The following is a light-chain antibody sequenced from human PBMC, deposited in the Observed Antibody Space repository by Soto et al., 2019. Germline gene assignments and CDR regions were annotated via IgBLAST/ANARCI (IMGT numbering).Light chain of an antibody. CDR1: QSVSSSY. V-gene: IGKV3-20*01. J-gene: IGKJ2*01. Sequence: EIVLTQSPGTLSLSPGERATLSCRASQSVSSSYLAWYQQKPGQAPRLLIYGASGRATGIPHRFSGSESGTDFTLTISRLEPEDFAVYYCQQYGSSPLYTFGQGTKLEI. CDR2: GAS. CDR3: QQYGSSPLYT.